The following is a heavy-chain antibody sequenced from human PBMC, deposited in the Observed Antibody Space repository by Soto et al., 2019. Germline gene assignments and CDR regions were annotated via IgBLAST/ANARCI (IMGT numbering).Heavy chain of an antibody. V-gene: IGHV4-34*01. CDR3: ARTGGMDV. CDR1: GGSFRDFY. J-gene: IGHJ6*02. Sequence: QVQLQQWGAGLLRSSETLSLTCAVYGGSFRDFYWSWLRQTPEKGLEWIGEINHSGDTKYNPSLESRVTISVDTSKNQFSLKVNFVTPADTAVYYCARTGGMDVWGPGATVTVSS. CDR2: INHSGDT.